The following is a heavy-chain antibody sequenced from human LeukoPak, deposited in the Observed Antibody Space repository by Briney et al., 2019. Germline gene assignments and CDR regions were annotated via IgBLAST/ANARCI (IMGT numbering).Heavy chain of an antibody. Sequence: PSETLSLTYTVSGGSISSGGYYWSWIRQHPGKGLEWIGYIYYSGSTYYNPSLKSRVTISVDTSKNQFSLKLSSVTAADTAVYYCARDFADYGDSRDAFDIWGQGTMVTVSS. CDR2: IYYSGST. CDR1: GGSISSGGYY. D-gene: IGHD4-17*01. V-gene: IGHV4-31*03. J-gene: IGHJ3*02. CDR3: ARDFADYGDSRDAFDI.